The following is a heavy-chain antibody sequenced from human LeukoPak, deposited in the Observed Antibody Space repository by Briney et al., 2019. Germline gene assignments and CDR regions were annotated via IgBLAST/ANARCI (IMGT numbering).Heavy chain of an antibody. CDR3: ARETGSAVGSTDFDY. CDR1: GFTFRTYS. CDR2: ISSSSSTI. J-gene: IGHJ4*02. Sequence: PGGSLRLSCAASGFTFRTYSINWVRQAPGKGLEWISYISSSSSTIYYADSVKGRFTISRDNAKNSLYLQMNSLRAEDTAVYYCARETGSAVGSTDFDYWGQGTLVTVSS. D-gene: IGHD4-17*01. V-gene: IGHV3-48*01.